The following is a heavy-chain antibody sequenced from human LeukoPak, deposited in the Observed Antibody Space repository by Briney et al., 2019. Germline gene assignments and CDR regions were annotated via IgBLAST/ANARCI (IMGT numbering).Heavy chain of an antibody. D-gene: IGHD4-17*01. J-gene: IGHJ4*02. Sequence: QPGGSLRLSCAASGFTVSSNYINWVRQAPGKGLEWVSAISGSGGSTYYAVSVKGRFTISRDNSKNTLYLQMNSLRAEDTAVYYCAKEGRYGASHGYWGQGTLVTVSS. V-gene: IGHV3-23*01. CDR2: ISGSGGST. CDR1: GFTVSSNY. CDR3: AKEGRYGASHGY.